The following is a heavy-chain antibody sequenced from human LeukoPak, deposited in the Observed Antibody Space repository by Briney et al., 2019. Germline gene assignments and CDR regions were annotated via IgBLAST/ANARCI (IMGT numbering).Heavy chain of an antibody. J-gene: IGHJ5*02. CDR3: ATGLVVVAATRWFDP. CDR1: GYSISSGYY. V-gene: IGHV4-38-2*01. CDR2: IYHSGST. Sequence: SETLSLTCAVSGYSISSGYYWGWIRQPPGKGLEWIGSIYHSGSTYYNPSLKSRVTISVDTSKNQFSLKLSSVTAADTAVYYCATGLVVVAATRWFDPWGQGTLVTVSS. D-gene: IGHD2-15*01.